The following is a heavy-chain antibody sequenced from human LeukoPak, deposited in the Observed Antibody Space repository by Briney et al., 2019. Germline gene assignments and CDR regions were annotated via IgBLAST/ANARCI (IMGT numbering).Heavy chain of an antibody. Sequence: GGPLRLSCAASGFTFSTYAMTWLRQAPGKGLEWVSALSASGSNTYYADSVKGRFTISRDNSKNMLYLQMNSLRADDTAVYYCAQISVGTSRGRWSDFDSWGQGILVTVSS. CDR3: AQISVGTSRGRWSDFDS. CDR2: LSASGSNT. D-gene: IGHD1-1*01. J-gene: IGHJ4*02. CDR1: GFTFSTYA. V-gene: IGHV3-23*01.